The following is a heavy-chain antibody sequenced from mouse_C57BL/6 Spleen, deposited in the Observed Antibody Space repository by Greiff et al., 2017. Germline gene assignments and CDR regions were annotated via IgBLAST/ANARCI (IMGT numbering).Heavy chain of an antibody. CDR3: ARGGNSFYAMDY. CDR2: IYPGDGDT. CDR1: GYAFSSYW. J-gene: IGHJ4*01. V-gene: IGHV1-80*01. D-gene: IGHD2-1*01. Sequence: QVQLQQSGAELVKPGASVKISCKASGYAFSSYWMNWVKQRPGKGLEWIGQIYPGDGDTNYNGKCKGKATLTADKSSSTAYMQLSSLTSEDSAVYFCARGGNSFYAMDYWGQGTSVTVSS.